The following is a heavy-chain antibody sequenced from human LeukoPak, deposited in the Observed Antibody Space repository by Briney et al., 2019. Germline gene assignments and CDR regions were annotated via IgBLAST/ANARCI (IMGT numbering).Heavy chain of an antibody. CDR2: IYYSGST. Sequence: SETLSLTCTVSGGSISSSSYYWGWIRQPPGKGLEWIGSIYYSGSTYYNPSLKSRVTISVDTSKNQFSLKLSSVTAADTAVYYCARGGDSSSSPLDPWGQGTLVTVSS. J-gene: IGHJ5*02. CDR3: ARGGDSSSSPLDP. D-gene: IGHD6-6*01. V-gene: IGHV4-39*07. CDR1: GGSISSSSYY.